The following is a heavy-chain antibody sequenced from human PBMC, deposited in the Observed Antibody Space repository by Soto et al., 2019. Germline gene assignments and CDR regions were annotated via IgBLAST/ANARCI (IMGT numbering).Heavy chain of an antibody. CDR3: ARDRAVAERGDYYYGMEV. CDR2: IYYSGST. J-gene: IGHJ6*02. V-gene: IGHV4-61*01. Sequence: PSQTLSLTWTVSYGSVSSGSYYWSFILQPPLKVLEWIGYIYYSGSTNYNPSLKSRVTISVDTSKNQFSLKLSSVTAADTAVYYCARDRAVAERGDYYYGMEVWGQGTTVTVSS. CDR1: YGSVSSGSYY. D-gene: IGHD6-19*01.